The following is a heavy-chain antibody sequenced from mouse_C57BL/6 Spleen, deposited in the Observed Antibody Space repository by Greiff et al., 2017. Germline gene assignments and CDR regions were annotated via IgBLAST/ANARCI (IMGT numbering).Heavy chain of an antibody. CDR3: ARIPLYYDYEGNYYYAMDY. CDR2: INPSTGGT. Sequence: DVKLQESGPELVKPGASVKISCKASGYSFTGYYMNWVKQSPEKSLEWIGEINPSTGGTTYNQKFKAKATLTVDKSSSTAYMQLKSLTSEDSAVYYCARIPLYYDYEGNYYYAMDYWGQGTSVTVSS. CDR1: GYSFTGYY. D-gene: IGHD2-4*01. J-gene: IGHJ4*01. V-gene: IGHV1-42*01.